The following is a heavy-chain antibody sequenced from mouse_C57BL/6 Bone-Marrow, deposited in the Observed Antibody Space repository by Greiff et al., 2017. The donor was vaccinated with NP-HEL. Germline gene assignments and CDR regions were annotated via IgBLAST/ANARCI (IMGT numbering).Heavy chain of an antibody. CDR2: IYPGSGNT. CDR3: ARSRELGYWYFDV. Sequence: QVHVKQSGAELVRPGASVKLSCKASGYTFTDYYINWVKQRPGQGLEWIARIYPGSGNTYYNEKFKGKATLTAEKSSSTAYMQLSRLTSEDSAVYFCARSRELGYWYFDVWGTGTTVTVSS. J-gene: IGHJ1*03. V-gene: IGHV1-76*01. D-gene: IGHD4-1*01. CDR1: GYTFTDYY.